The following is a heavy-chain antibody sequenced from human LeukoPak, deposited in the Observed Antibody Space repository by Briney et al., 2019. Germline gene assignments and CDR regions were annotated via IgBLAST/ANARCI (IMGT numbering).Heavy chain of an antibody. CDR1: GFTFTSSA. J-gene: IGHJ5*02. V-gene: IGHV1-58*01. CDR3: AAGYSSGWNYNWFDP. D-gene: IGHD6-19*01. CDR2: LVVGSGNT. Sequence: SVKVSCKASGFTFTSSAVQWVRQARGQRLEWIGWLVVGSGNTNYAQKFQERVTITRDMSTSTAYMELSSLRSEDTAVFYCAAGYSSGWNYNWFDPWGQGTLVTVSS.